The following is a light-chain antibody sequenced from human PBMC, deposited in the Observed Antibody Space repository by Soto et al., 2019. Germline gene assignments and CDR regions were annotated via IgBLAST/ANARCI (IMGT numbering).Light chain of an antibody. CDR1: YSNIGSNT. V-gene: IGLV1-44*01. J-gene: IGLJ3*02. CDR2: SNN. Sequence: QSVLTQPPSASGTPGQGVILSCSGTYSNIGSNTVKWYRQVPGSAPKFLIYSNNERPSGVPDRFSGSKSGTSASLAISGLQSEDDADYYCATWDDALRGWVFGGGTKLTVL. CDR3: ATWDDALRGWV.